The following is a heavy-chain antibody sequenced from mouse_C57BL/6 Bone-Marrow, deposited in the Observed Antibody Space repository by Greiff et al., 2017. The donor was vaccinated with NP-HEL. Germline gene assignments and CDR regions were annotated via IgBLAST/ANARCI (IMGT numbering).Heavy chain of an antibody. Sequence: EVQLQQSGPELAKPGASVKISCKASGYTFTDYYMNWVKQSHGKSLEWIGDINPNNGGTSYNQKFKGKATLTVDKSSSTAYMELRSLTSEDSAVYYCARWGAYWGQGTLVTVSA. CDR3: ARWGAY. CDR2: INPNNGGT. V-gene: IGHV1-26*01. J-gene: IGHJ3*01. CDR1: GYTFTDYY.